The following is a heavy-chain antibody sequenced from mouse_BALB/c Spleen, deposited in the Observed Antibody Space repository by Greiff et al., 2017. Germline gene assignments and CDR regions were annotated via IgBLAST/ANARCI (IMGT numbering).Heavy chain of an antibody. CDR2: INPYNDGT. J-gene: IGHJ3*01. CDR1: GYTFTSYV. D-gene: IGHD2-4*01. V-gene: IGHV1-14*01. CDR3: AGGGDYDVGFAY. Sequence: EVQLVESGPELVKPGASVKMSCKASGYTFTSYVMHWVKQKPGQGLEWIGYINPYNDGTKYNEKFKGKATLTSDKSSSTAYMELSSLTSEDSAVYYCAGGGDYDVGFAYWGQGTLVTVSA.